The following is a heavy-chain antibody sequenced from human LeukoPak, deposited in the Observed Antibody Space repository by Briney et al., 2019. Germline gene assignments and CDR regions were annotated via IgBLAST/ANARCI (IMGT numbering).Heavy chain of an antibody. CDR3: ATYRQVLLPFES. CDR1: GFSFRIYY. D-gene: IGHD2-8*02. CDR2: IKEDGIET. V-gene: IGHV3-7*03. J-gene: IGHJ4*02. Sequence: GGSLRLSCAASGFSFRIYYMTWVRQAPGKGLEWVANIKEDGIETYYVDPVKGRFTISRDNVKNSLYLQMNSLRAEDTAIYYCATYRQVLLPFESWGQGTLVTVSS.